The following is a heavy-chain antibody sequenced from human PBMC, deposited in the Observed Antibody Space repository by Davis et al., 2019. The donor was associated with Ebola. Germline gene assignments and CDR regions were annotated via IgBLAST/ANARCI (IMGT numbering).Heavy chain of an antibody. V-gene: IGHV3-73*01. J-gene: IGHJ4*02. D-gene: IGHD1-1*01. CDR3: ARVDERGDFDY. CDR1: GFTFSGSA. Sequence: GESLKISCAASGFTFSGSAMHWVRQASGKGLEWVGRIRSKANSYATAYAASVKGRFTISRDDSKNTAYLQMNSLRAEDTAVYYCARVDERGDFDYWGQGTLVTVSS. CDR2: IRSKANSYAT.